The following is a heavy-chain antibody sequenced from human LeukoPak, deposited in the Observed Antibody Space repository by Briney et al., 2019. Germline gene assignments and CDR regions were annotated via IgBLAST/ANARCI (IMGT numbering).Heavy chain of an antibody. V-gene: IGHV1-24*01. D-gene: IGHD6-19*01. Sequence: ASVEVSCKVSGYTLTELSMHWVRQAPGKGVEWMGGFDPEDGETIYAQKFQGRVTMTEDTSTDTAYMELSSLRSEDTAVYYCATLYPGISGWSFRYWGQGTLVTVSS. CDR3: ATLYPGISGWSFRY. CDR2: FDPEDGET. J-gene: IGHJ4*02. CDR1: GYTLTELS.